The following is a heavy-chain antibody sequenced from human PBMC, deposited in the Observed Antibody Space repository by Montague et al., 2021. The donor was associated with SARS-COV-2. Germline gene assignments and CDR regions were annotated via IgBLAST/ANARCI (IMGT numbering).Heavy chain of an antibody. Sequence: SETLSLTCAVSGGSIRSYYWSWIRQSPGKGLEWIGYVHYTGSTKYNPSLKTRVTLSLDTPKNHFSLKLNSVTAADTAVYYCARAQNICFIANCVNYFDYWGLGALVRVSS. CDR3: ARAQNICFIANCVNYFDY. J-gene: IGHJ4*02. CDR1: GGSIRSYY. V-gene: IGHV4-59*01. D-gene: IGHD1-1*01. CDR2: VHYTGST.